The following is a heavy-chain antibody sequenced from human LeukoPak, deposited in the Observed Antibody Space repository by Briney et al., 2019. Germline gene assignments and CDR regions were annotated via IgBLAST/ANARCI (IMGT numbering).Heavy chain of an antibody. CDR1: GFMFTDSW. V-gene: IGHV3-7*01. Sequence: GGSLRLSCAASGFMFTDSWMARVRQAPGKGLEWLANINEDGSDKNYVVALKGRFTISRDNAEKSLYLQMNSLRAEDTAIYYCARDAAYGYDRFDYWGQGTQVTVSS. J-gene: IGHJ4*02. CDR2: INEDGSDK. D-gene: IGHD4-17*01. CDR3: ARDAAYGYDRFDY.